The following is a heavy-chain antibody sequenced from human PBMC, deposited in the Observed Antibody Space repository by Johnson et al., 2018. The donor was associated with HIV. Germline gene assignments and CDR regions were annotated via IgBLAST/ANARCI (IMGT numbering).Heavy chain of an antibody. CDR1: GFTFSDYY. D-gene: IGHD3-22*01. J-gene: IGHJ3*02. CDR2: ISSSGSTI. Sequence: QVQLVESGGGLVKPGGSLRLSCAASGFTFSDYYMNWIRQAPGKGLEWISYISSSGSTIYYADAVKGRFTISRDNGKNSLYLQMNSLRAEDTAVYYCARDRSSGYSVTFVIWGQGTMVTVSS. V-gene: IGHV3-11*04. CDR3: ARDRSSGYSVTFVI.